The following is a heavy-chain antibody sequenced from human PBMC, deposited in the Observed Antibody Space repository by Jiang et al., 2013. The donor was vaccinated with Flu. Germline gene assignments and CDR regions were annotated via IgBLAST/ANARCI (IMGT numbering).Heavy chain of an antibody. D-gene: IGHD3-22*01. J-gene: IGHJ5*02. V-gene: IGHV3-11*01. CDR3: ARDRSYHDSSGYSNWFDP. Sequence: LEWISYISGGAGTTDYANSVKGRFTISRDNAQKSLYLQMNSLRDEDTAVYYCARDRSYHDSSGYSNWFDPWGQGTLVTVSS. CDR2: ISGGAGTT.